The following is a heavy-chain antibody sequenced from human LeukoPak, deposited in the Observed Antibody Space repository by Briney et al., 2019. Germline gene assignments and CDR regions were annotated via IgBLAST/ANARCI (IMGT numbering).Heavy chain of an antibody. CDR2: ISTNGRTI. J-gene: IGHJ6*03. V-gene: IGHV3-48*04. D-gene: IGHD3-10*01. Sequence: PGGSLRLSCAASGFTFSSYSMNWVRQAPGKGLEWVSYISTNGRTIYYADSVKGRFTMSRDNAKNSLYLQMNTLRVEDTAVYYCARDYRGYSMDVWGKGTTVTISS. CDR1: GFTFSSYS. CDR3: ARDYRGYSMDV.